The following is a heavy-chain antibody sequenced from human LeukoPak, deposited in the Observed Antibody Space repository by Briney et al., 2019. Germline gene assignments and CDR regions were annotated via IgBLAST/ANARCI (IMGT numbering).Heavy chain of an antibody. Sequence: SETLSLTCTVSGGFISSTTYYWGWIRQPPGKGLEWIGSIYFSGSTFYNPSLKSRVTISVDTSKDQFSLRLSSVTAADTAVYFCVRQYTSSKNPPDFWGQGTLVTVSS. V-gene: IGHV4-39*01. CDR1: GGFISSTTYY. J-gene: IGHJ4*02. CDR2: IYFSGST. D-gene: IGHD6-13*01. CDR3: VRQYTSSKNPPDF.